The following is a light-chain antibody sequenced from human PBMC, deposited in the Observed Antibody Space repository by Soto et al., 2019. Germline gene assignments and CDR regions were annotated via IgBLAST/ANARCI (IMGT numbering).Light chain of an antibody. CDR3: PQFFPTPLT. CDR1: QSVLYNSNNKNN. J-gene: IGKJ4*02. V-gene: IGKV4-1*01. CDR2: WAS. Sequence: DIVMTQSPESLAVSLGERATISCKSSQSVLYNSNNKNNLAWYQQTAGQPPKLLSYWASTRDSGVPDRFSGSGSRTDFTLTISSLQAEDVAIFYCPQFFPTPLTFGGGTQVEIK.